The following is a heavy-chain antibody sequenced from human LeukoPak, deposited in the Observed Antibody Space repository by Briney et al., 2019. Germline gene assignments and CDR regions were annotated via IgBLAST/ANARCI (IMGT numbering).Heavy chain of an antibody. V-gene: IGHV4-39*01. D-gene: IGHD2-2*01. J-gene: IGHJ1*01. Sequence: SETLSLTCTVSGGSISSSSYYWGWIRQPPGKGPEWIGSIYYSGSTYYNPSLKSRATISVDTSKNQFSLKLSSVTAADTAVYYCARLGYCSSTSCQHWGQGTLVTVSS. CDR2: IYYSGST. CDR3: ARLGYCSSTSCQH. CDR1: GGSISSSSYY.